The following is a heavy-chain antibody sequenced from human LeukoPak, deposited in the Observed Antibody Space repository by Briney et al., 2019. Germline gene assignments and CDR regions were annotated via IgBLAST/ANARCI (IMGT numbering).Heavy chain of an antibody. J-gene: IGHJ6*03. Sequence: SETLSLTCTVSGYSITTNYYWAWIRQSPGTGLEWIGSVYHNGETYYNPSLKSRVIVSVDTSKNEFSLRLTSVTAADTAVYYCVTPRSWELSDMAVWGKGTTVIVSS. CDR3: VTPRSWELSDMAV. CDR2: VYHNGET. V-gene: IGHV4-38-2*02. CDR1: GYSITTNYY. D-gene: IGHD1-26*01.